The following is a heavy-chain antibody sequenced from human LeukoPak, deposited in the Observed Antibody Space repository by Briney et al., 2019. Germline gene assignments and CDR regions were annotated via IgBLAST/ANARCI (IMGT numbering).Heavy chain of an antibody. CDR2: ISSSGSTI. J-gene: IGHJ4*02. CDR1: GFTFSRYE. V-gene: IGHV3-48*03. D-gene: IGHD3-10*01. Sequence: GGSLRLSCAASGFTFSRYEMNWVRQAPGKGLEWVSYISSSGSTIYYADSVKGRFTISRDNAKNSLYLQMNSLRAEDTAVYYCARDFYGSGSYQPHFDYWGQGTLVTVSS. CDR3: ARDFYGSGSYQPHFDY.